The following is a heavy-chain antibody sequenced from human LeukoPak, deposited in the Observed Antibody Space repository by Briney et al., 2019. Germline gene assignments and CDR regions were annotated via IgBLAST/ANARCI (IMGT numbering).Heavy chain of an antibody. CDR1: GLTFSSYA. V-gene: IGHV3-23*01. CDR2: ISGSGGST. D-gene: IGHD3-10*01. CDR3: AKGSITMVRGVTSFDY. J-gene: IGHJ4*02. Sequence: GGSLRLSCAASGLTFSSYAMSWVRQAPGKGLEWVSAISGSGGSTYYADSVKGRFTISRDNSKNTLYLQMNSLRAEDTAVYYCAKGSITMVRGVTSFDYWGQGTLVTVSS.